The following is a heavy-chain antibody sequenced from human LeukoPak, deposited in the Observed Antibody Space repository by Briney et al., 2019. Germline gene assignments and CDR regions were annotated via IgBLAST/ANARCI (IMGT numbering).Heavy chain of an antibody. Sequence: GGSLRLSCAASGFTFSSYWMSWVRQAPGKGLEWVANIKQDGSEEYYVDSVKGRFTISRDNAKNSLYLQMNSLRAEDTAVYYCARSIAAAEGPFDYWGQGTLVTVSS. V-gene: IGHV3-7*01. CDR2: IKQDGSEE. D-gene: IGHD6-13*01. CDR1: GFTFSSYW. J-gene: IGHJ4*02. CDR3: ARSIAAAEGPFDY.